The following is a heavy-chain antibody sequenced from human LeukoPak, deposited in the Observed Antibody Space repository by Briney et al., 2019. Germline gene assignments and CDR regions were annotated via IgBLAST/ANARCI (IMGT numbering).Heavy chain of an antibody. CDR3: AREKVVRGVYFDY. D-gene: IGHD3-10*01. CDR1: GFTFSSYS. CDR2: ISSSSSTI. Sequence: GGSLRLSCAASGFTFSSYSMNWVRQAPGKGLEWVSYISSSSSTIYCADSVKGRFTISRDNAKNSLYLQMNSLRAEDTAVYYCAREKVVRGVYFDYWGQGTLVTVSS. J-gene: IGHJ4*02. V-gene: IGHV3-48*04.